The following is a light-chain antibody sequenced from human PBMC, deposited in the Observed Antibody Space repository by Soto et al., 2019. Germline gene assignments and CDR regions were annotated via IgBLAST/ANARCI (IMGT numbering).Light chain of an antibody. CDR3: KPYGSSLYN. V-gene: IGKV3-20*01. J-gene: IGKJ2*01. CDR1: QSVSSSY. Sequence: ETVLTQSPGTLSLSPGERATLSCRASQSVSSSYLAWYQQKPGPAPRLLIYGSSIRATGIPDRSSGSGSGTDFTLTISRLEPEDFTVYYCKPYGSSLYNFGQGTKLEIK. CDR2: GSS.